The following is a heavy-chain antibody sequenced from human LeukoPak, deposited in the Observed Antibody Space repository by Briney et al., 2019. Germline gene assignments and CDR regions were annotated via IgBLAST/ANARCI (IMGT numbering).Heavy chain of an antibody. J-gene: IGHJ4*02. D-gene: IGHD6-19*01. CDR3: ALTSSGRGIYFDY. CDR2: IYTSGST. V-gene: IGHV4-61*02. Sequence: SETLSLTCTVSGGSISSGGHYWSWIRQPPGKGLEWNGRIYTSGSTNYNPSLKSRVSISVDRSKNQFSLKLSSVTAADTAVYYCALTSSGRGIYFDYWGQGTLVTVSS. CDR1: GGSISSGGHY.